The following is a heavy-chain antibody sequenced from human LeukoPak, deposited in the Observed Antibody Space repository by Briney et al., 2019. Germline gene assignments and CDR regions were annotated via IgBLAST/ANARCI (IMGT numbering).Heavy chain of an antibody. D-gene: IGHD5-18*01. Sequence: GGSLRLSCAASGFTVSSNYMSWVRQAPGKGLEWVAVISYDGSNKYYADSVKGRFTISRDNSKNTLYLQMSSLRSEDTAVYYCATDGEYPRGYSYGLLFDYWGQGTLVTVSS. CDR3: ATDGEYPRGYSYGLLFDY. CDR2: ISYDGSNK. CDR1: GFTVSSNY. V-gene: IGHV3-30-3*01. J-gene: IGHJ4*02.